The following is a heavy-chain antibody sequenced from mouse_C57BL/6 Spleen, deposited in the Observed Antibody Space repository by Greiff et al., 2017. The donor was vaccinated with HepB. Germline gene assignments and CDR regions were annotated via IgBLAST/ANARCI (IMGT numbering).Heavy chain of an antibody. J-gene: IGHJ4*01. CDR1: GYSITSGYY. D-gene: IGHD1-3*01. CDR2: ISYDGSN. V-gene: IGHV3-6*01. Sequence: ESGPGLVKPSQSLPLTCSVTGYSITSGYYWNWIRQFPGNKLEWMGYISYDGSNNYNPSLKNRISITRDTSKNQFFLKLNSVTTEDTATYYCARDGIEWEDAMDYWGQGTSVTVSS. CDR3: ARDGIEWEDAMDY.